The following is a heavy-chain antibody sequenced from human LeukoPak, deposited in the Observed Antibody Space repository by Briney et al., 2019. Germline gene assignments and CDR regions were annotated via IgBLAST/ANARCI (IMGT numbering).Heavy chain of an antibody. CDR2: TYFSGNI. Sequence: SETLSLTCTVSGGAISSHYWSWIRQPPGKGLEWIGYTYFSGNINYNPSLKSRVTISVDRSKTHFSLKLSSVTAADTAVYYCARERYDFWGGYHFDYWGQGTLVTVSS. J-gene: IGHJ4*02. CDR3: ARERYDFWGGYHFDY. D-gene: IGHD3-3*01. CDR1: GGAISSHY. V-gene: IGHV4-59*11.